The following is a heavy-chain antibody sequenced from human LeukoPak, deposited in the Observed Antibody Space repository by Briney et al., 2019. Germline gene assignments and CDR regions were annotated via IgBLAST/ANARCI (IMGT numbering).Heavy chain of an antibody. CDR3: ARRFYGDYGLGY. J-gene: IGHJ4*02. CDR1: GYSFTSYW. V-gene: IGHV5-10-1*01. Sequence: GESLKISCKGSGYSFTSYWISWVRQMPGKGLEWMGRIDPSGSYTNYSPSFQGHVTISADKSISTAYLQWSSLKASDTAMYYCARRFYGDYGLGYWGQGTLVTVSS. CDR2: IDPSGSYT. D-gene: IGHD4-17*01.